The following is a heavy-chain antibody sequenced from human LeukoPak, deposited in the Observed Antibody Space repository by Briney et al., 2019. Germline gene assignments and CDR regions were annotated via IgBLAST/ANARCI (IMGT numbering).Heavy chain of an antibody. CDR1: GFTFSSYS. CDR2: ISSSSSTI. CDR3: ARESRLRYFDWLLGDAFDI. V-gene: IGHV3-48*04. D-gene: IGHD3-9*01. J-gene: IGHJ3*02. Sequence: GGSLRLSCAASGFTFSSYSMNWVRQAPGKGLEWVSYISSSSSTIYYADSVKGRFTISRDNAKNSLYLQMNSLRAEDTAVYYCARESRLRYFDWLLGDAFDIWGQGTMVTVSS.